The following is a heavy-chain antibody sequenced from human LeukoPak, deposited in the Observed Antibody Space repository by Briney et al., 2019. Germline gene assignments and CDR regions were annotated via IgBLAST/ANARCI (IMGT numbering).Heavy chain of an antibody. Sequence: SETLSPTCTVSGGSVSNYYWSWIRQSPGKGLEWIGYIYYTETSYNPSLKSRVTISADTSKNQFSLKLYSVTAADTAVYYCATRKLGNDYWGQGTLVTVSS. CDR3: ATRKLGNDY. J-gene: IGHJ4*02. CDR1: GGSVSNYY. V-gene: IGHV4-59*02. CDR2: IYYTET. D-gene: IGHD7-27*01.